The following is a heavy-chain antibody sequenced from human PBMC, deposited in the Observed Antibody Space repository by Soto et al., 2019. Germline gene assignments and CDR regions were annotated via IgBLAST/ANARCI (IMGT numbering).Heavy chain of an antibody. CDR2: IYWDDDK. Sequence: QITLKESGPTLVKPTQTLTLTCTFSGFSLSTSGVGVGWIRQPPGKALEWLALIYWDDDKRYSPSLKSRLTITKDTSKNQVVLTMTNMDPVDTATYYCAHIVPDIVVVVAATGRDYYYYMDVWGKGTTVTVSS. J-gene: IGHJ6*03. CDR1: GFSLSTSGVG. D-gene: IGHD2-15*01. CDR3: AHIVPDIVVVVAATGRDYYYYMDV. V-gene: IGHV2-5*02.